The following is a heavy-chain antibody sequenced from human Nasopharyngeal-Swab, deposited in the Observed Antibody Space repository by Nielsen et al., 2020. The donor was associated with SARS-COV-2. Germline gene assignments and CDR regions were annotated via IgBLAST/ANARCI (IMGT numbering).Heavy chain of an antibody. D-gene: IGHD3-9*01. CDR3: TRHFDIVTGYEFFFDY. Sequence: SVKVSCKASRYNFISYGVTWVRQAPGQGLEWMGWISTYNGNTDYAQKFQGRVTLTTDKSTRTVYMELRSLRSDDTAVYFCTRHFDIVTGYEFFFDYWGQGTLVTVSS. J-gene: IGHJ4*02. V-gene: IGHV1-18*04. CDR2: ISTYNGNT. CDR1: RYNFISYG.